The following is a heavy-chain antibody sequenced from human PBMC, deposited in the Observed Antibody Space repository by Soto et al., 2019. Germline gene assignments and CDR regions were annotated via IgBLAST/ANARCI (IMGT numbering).Heavy chain of an antibody. CDR2: ISGNNGNT. J-gene: IGHJ4*02. V-gene: IGHV1-18*01. CDR3: ARDTYGSGAGY. Sequence: ASVKVSCKASGYTFSTYGISWVRQAPGQGLEWMGWISGNNGNTNFARKFQGRVTLTTDTSTSTAYMELRSLRSDDTAVYYCARDTYGSGAGYWGQGTLVTVSS. D-gene: IGHD3-10*01. CDR1: GYTFSTYG.